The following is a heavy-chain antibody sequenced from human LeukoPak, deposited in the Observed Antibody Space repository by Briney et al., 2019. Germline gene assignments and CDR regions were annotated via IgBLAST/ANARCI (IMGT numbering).Heavy chain of an antibody. CDR1: GYTFTSYV. D-gene: IGHD3-10*01. V-gene: IGHV1-18*04. Sequence: ASVTVSCEASGYTFTSYVISWVRQAPGQGLEWMGFISAYNGNTNYAQKLQGRVTMTTDTSTSTAYVELRSLRSDDTAVYYCARRINMVRGVSDAFDIWGQGTMVTVSS. J-gene: IGHJ3*02. CDR2: ISAYNGNT. CDR3: ARRINMVRGVSDAFDI.